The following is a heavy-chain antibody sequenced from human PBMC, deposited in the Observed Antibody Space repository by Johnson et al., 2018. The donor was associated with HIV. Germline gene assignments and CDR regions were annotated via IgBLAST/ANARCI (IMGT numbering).Heavy chain of an antibody. CDR2: IFSVGGA. D-gene: IGHD1-26*01. CDR1: GITVSSNY. J-gene: IGHJ3*01. CDR3: ARPPLERIISGSYGAFDL. V-gene: IGHV3-66*02. Sequence: VQLVESGGGLVQPGGSLRLSCAASGITVSSNYMSWVRQAPGKGLEWVSVIFSVGGAYYADSVKGRFIISRYYSKNTLYLQMNSLRTYDTAVYYCARPPLERIISGSYGAFDLWGQGTMVTVSP.